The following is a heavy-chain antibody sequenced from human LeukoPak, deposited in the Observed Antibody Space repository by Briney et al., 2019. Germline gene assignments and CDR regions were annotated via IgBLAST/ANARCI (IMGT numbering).Heavy chain of an antibody. V-gene: IGHV3-7*03. CDR2: IKQDGSEK. D-gene: IGHD5-18*01. CDR3: ARWSDTAMGRGLDV. Sequence: QAGGSLRLSCTASGFTFGDHAMSWVRQAPGKGLEWVANIKQDGSEKYYVDSVKGRFTISRDNAKNSLYLQMNSLRAEDTAVYYCARWSDTAMGRGLDVWGKGTTVTVSS. J-gene: IGHJ6*04. CDR1: GFTFGDHA.